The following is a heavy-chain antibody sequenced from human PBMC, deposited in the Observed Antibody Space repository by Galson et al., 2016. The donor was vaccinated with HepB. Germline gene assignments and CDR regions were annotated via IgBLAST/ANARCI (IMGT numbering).Heavy chain of an antibody. CDR2: IYSGGRT. J-gene: IGHJ4*02. CDR3: ARHGRTAAVEFDY. V-gene: IGHV4-39*01. D-gene: IGHD6-13*01. CDR1: GGSISGGPYY. Sequence: ETLSLTCTVSGGSISGGPYYWGWIRQPPGKGLGWIGTIYSGGRTYYNPSLMSRLTISVDTSKNQFSLRLSSVTAADTAVYYCARHGRTAAVEFDYWGQGTLVTVSS.